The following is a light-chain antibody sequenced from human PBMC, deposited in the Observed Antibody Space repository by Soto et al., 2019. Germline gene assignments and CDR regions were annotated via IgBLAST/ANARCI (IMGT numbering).Light chain of an antibody. J-gene: IGKJ4*01. CDR2: GAS. Sequence: EIGMTQSRATLSVSAGERVTLTCRASQSVSSNLAWYQQKPGQAPRLLIYGASTRATGIPARFSGSGSGTDFTLTISSLQSEDFAVYYCQQYNNWPPLTFGGGTKVEIK. CDR1: QSVSSN. V-gene: IGKV3D-15*01. CDR3: QQYNNWPPLT.